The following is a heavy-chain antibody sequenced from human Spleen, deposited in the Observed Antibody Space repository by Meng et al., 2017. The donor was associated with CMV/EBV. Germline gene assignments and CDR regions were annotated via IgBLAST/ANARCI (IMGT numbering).Heavy chain of an antibody. V-gene: IGHV4-59*01. Sequence: SETLSLTCTVSGGSISSYYWSWIRQPPGKGLEWIGYIYYSGSTNYNPSLKSRVTISVDTSKNQFSLKLSSVTAADTAVYYCARGTYCSGGSCYPGNYYFGMDVWGQGTTVTVSS. D-gene: IGHD2-15*01. CDR2: IYYSGST. CDR1: GGSISSYY. CDR3: ARGTYCSGGSCYPGNYYFGMDV. J-gene: IGHJ6*02.